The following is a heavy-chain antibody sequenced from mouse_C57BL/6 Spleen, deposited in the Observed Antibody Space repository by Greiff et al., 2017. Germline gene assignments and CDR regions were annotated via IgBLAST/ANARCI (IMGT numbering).Heavy chain of an antibody. D-gene: IGHD1-1*01. CDR2: ILPGSGST. V-gene: IGHV1-9*01. CDR1: GYTFTGYW. Sequence: VQLQQSGAELMKPGASVKLSCKATGYTFTGYWIEWVKQRPGHGLEWIGEILPGSGSTTYNEKFKGKATFTADTSSNTAYMQLSSLTTEDSAIYYCARSSFYYYGSSYLYYFDYWGQGTTLTVSS. J-gene: IGHJ2*01. CDR3: ARSSFYYYGSSYLYYFDY.